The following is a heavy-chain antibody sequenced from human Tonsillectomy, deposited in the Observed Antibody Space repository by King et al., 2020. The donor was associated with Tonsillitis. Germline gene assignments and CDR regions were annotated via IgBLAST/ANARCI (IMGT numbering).Heavy chain of an antibody. V-gene: IGHV1-2*02. Sequence: VQLMESGAEVKKPGASVKVSCKASGYTFTDYFIHWVRQAPGQGLEWMGWINPNSGGTNYAQNFQGRVTMTMDTSISTVYMEVSRLSPDDTALYYCARDRLEAVAVYFFASWGQGTLVTVSS. J-gene: IGHJ5*01. D-gene: IGHD6-19*01. CDR2: INPNSGGT. CDR3: ARDRLEAVAVYFFAS. CDR1: GYTFTDYF.